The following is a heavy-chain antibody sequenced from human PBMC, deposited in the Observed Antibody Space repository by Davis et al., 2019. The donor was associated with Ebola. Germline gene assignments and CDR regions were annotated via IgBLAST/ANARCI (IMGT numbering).Heavy chain of an antibody. D-gene: IGHD3-16*02. CDR2: IYHSGST. CDR3: ARQLRYLWGSYPEAFDI. V-gene: IGHV4-4*02. J-gene: IGHJ3*02. Sequence: GSLRLSCAVSGGSISSSNWWSWVRQTPGKGLEWIGEIYHSGSTNYNPSLKSRVTISVDKSKNQFSLKLSSVTAADTAVYYCARQLRYLWGSYPEAFDIWDRGTPVTVSS. CDR1: GGSISSSNW.